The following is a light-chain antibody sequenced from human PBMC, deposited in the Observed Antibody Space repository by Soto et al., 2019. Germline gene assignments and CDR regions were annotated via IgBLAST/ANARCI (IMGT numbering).Light chain of an antibody. Sequence: QSVLTQPPSVSGAPGQRVTICCTRSSSNIGAGYDVHWYQQLPGTAPKLLIYGNSNRPSGVPDRFSGSKSGTSASLAITGLQAEDEADYYCQSYDSSLSVLFGGGTQLTVL. J-gene: IGLJ2*01. CDR1: SSNIGAGYD. CDR2: GNS. CDR3: QSYDSSLSVL. V-gene: IGLV1-40*01.